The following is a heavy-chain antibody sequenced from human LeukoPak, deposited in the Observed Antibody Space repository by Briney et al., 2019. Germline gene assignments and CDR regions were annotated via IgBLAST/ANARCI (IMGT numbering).Heavy chain of an antibody. D-gene: IGHD3-9*01. CDR3: ARHRNSDYDILTGYSDY. CDR2: IYPGDSDA. Sequence: GESLKISCKGSGYSFTSYWIGWVRQMPGKGLEWMGIIYPGDSDARYSPSFQGQVTISADKPISTAYLQWSSLKASDTAMYYCARHRNSDYDILTGYSDYWGQGTLVTVSS. J-gene: IGHJ4*02. CDR1: GYSFTSYW. V-gene: IGHV5-51*01.